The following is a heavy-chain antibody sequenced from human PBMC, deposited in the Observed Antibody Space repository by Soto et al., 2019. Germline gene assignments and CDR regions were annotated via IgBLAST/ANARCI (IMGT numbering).Heavy chain of an antibody. D-gene: IGHD1-26*01. J-gene: IGHJ4*02. CDR2: INHSGST. CDR1: AGSCSGDS. CDR3: ARGLLGTFAY. Sequence: SETRCLSCAGYAGSCSGDSWSWIRQPPGKGLEWIREINHSGSTNYNPSLKSRVTISVDTSKNQFSLKLSSVTAADTAVYYCARGLLGTFAYWGQGTLVTVS. V-gene: IGHV4-34*01.